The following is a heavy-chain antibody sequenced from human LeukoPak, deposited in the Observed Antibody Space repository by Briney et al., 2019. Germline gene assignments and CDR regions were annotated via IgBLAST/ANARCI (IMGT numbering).Heavy chain of an antibody. D-gene: IGHD3-22*01. V-gene: IGHV1-2*02. J-gene: IGHJ5*02. Sequence: ASVKVSCKASGYTFTGYYMHWVRQAPGQGLEWMGWINPNSGGTNYAQKFLGRVTMTTDTSTSTAYMELRSLRSDDTAVYYCARVPIDSSGYYYYWFDPWGQGTLVTVSS. CDR3: ARVPIDSSGYYYYWFDP. CDR2: INPNSGGT. CDR1: GYTFTGYY.